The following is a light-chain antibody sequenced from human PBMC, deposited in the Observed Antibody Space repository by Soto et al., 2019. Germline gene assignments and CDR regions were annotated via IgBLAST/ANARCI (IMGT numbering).Light chain of an antibody. Sequence: QSVLTQPPSVSGAPGQRVTISCTGNSSNIGAGYDVHWYQQLPGTAPKLLIYGNSNRPSGVPDRFSGSKSGTSASLAITGLQAEDEADYYCQSYGSSLSGVFSGGTKLTVL. J-gene: IGLJ3*02. V-gene: IGLV1-40*01. CDR3: QSYGSSLSGV. CDR1: SSNIGAGYD. CDR2: GNS.